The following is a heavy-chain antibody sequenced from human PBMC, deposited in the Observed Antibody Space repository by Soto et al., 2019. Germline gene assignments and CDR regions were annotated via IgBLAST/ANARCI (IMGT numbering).Heavy chain of an antibody. V-gene: IGHV3-48*02. CDR3: ARDQDSSGSALDY. Sequence: PGGSLRLSCAASGFTFSSYSMNWVRQAPWKGLEWVSYISSSSSTIYYADSVKGRFTISRDNAKNSLYLQMNSLRDEDTAVYYWARDQDSSGSALDYWGQGTLVTVSS. D-gene: IGHD3-22*01. CDR2: ISSSSSTI. J-gene: IGHJ4*03. CDR1: GFTFSSYS.